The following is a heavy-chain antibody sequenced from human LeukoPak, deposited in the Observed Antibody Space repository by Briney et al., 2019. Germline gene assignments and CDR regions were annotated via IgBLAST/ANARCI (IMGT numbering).Heavy chain of an antibody. CDR3: ARGVYVAAAQYGY. CDR2: IYYSGST. CDR1: GGSISSYY. V-gene: IGHV4-59*01. D-gene: IGHD6-13*01. J-gene: IGHJ4*02. Sequence: PSETLSLTCTVSGGSISSYYWSWIRQPPGKGLEWIGYIYYSGSTNYNPSLKSRVTISVDTSKNQFSLKLSSVTAADTAVYYCARGVYVAAAQYGYWGQGTLVTVSS.